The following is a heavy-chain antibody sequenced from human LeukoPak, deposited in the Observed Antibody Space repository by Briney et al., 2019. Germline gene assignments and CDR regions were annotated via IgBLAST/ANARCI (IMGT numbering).Heavy chain of an antibody. V-gene: IGHV3-7*01. Sequence: GGSLRLSCAASGFSVSTNYMSWVRQAPGKGLEWVANIKQDGSEKYYVDSVKGRFTISRDNAKNSLYLQMNSLRAEGTAVYYCARSGGFDYWGQGTLVTVSS. J-gene: IGHJ4*02. CDR1: GFSVSTNY. CDR3: ARSGGFDY. CDR2: IKQDGSEK. D-gene: IGHD2-15*01.